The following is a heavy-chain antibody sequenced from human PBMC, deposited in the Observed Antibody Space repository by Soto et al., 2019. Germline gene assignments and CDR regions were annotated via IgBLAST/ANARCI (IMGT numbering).Heavy chain of an antibody. V-gene: IGHV4-4*02. CDR2: IYHSGRT. J-gene: IGHJ4*02. CDR3: ATDRPSYGTNVHY. Sequence: QVQLQESGPGVVKPSGTLSLTCAVSGGSVSSDYWWSWVPLPPGQGLEWIGQIYHSGRTNYNPALNTRVTISLDKSKNQLSLILSSVTAADTAVYYCATDRPSYGTNVHYWGQGPLVTVSS. D-gene: IGHD1-26*01. CDR1: GGSVSSDYW.